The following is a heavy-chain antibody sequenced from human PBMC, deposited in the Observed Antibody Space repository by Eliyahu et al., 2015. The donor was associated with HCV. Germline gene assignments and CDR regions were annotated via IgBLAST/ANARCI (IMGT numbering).Heavy chain of an antibody. V-gene: IGHV6-1*01. CDR1: GDSVSSNSAA. D-gene: IGHD3-3*01. CDR2: TYYRSKWYN. Sequence: QVQLQQSGPGLVKPSQTLSLTCAISGDSVSSNSAAWNWIRQSPSRGLEWLGRTYYRSKWYNDYAVSVKSRITINPDTSKNQFSLQLNSVTPEDTAVYYCARGGIYDFWSGYEVVGAFDIWGQGTMVTVSS. J-gene: IGHJ3*02. CDR3: ARGGIYDFWSGYEVVGAFDI.